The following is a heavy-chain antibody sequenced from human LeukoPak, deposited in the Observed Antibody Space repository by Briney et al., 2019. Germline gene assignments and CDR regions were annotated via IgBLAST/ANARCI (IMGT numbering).Heavy chain of an antibody. J-gene: IGHJ6*03. CDR2: IGTAGDT. V-gene: IGHV3-13*01. D-gene: IGHD1-14*01. Sequence: PGGSLRLSCAASGFTFSSYDMHWVRQATGKGLEWVSAIGTAGDTYYPGSVKGRFTISRENAKKSLYLQMNSLRAGDTAVYYCARDRGNQRGYYYYYMDVWGKGTTVTVSS. CDR1: GFTFSSYD. CDR3: ARDRGNQRGYYYYYMDV.